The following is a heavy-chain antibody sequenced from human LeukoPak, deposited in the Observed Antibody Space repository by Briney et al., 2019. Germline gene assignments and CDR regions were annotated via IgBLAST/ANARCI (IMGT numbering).Heavy chain of an antibody. J-gene: IGHJ4*02. CDR3: AKRCGSWPCYFDY. Sequence: GGSLRLSCAASGFTFSSYAMTWCRQAPGKRLEWVSLISASGSPTYYADSVKGRFTISRDNSKNTLYLQMNSLRADDTAVYYCAKRCGSWPCYFDYWGQGTLVTVSS. V-gene: IGHV3-23*01. CDR1: GFTFSSYA. D-gene: IGHD6-13*01. CDR2: ISASGSPT.